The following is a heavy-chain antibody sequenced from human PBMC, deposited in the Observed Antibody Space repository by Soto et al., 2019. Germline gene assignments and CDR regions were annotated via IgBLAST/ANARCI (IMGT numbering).Heavy chain of an antibody. D-gene: IGHD2-15*01. V-gene: IGHV3-33*01. CDR3: ARSSYCSGGSCYSDWFDP. CDR2: IWYDGSNK. CDR1: GFTFSSYG. Sequence: GGSLRLSCAASGFTFSSYGMHWVRQAPGKGLEWVAVIWYDGSNKYYADSVKGRFTISRDNSKNTLYLQMNSLRAEDTAVYYCARSSYCSGGSCYSDWFDPWGQGTLVTVSS. J-gene: IGHJ5*02.